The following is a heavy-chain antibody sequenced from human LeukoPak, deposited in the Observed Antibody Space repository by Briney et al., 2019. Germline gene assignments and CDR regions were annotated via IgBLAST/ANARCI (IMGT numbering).Heavy chain of an antibody. D-gene: IGHD6-19*01. CDR3: ARVELIAVAAFDY. J-gene: IGHJ4*02. CDR2: INHSGGT. V-gene: IGHV4-34*01. Sequence: SETLSLTCAVYGGSFSGYYWSWIRQPPGKGLEWIGEINHSGGTNYNPSLKSRVTISVDTSKNQFSLKLSSVTAADTAVYYCARVELIAVAAFDYWGQGTLVTVSS. CDR1: GGSFSGYY.